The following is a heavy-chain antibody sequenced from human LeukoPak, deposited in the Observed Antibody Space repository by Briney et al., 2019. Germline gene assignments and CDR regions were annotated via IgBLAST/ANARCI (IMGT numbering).Heavy chain of an antibody. Sequence: PGGSLRLSCAASGFTFSSYSMNWVRQAPGKGLEWVSSISSSSSYIYYADSVKGRFTISRDNAKNSLYLQMNSLRAEDTAVYYCARTMETRYYFDYWGQGTLLTVSS. D-gene: IGHD3-3*01. J-gene: IGHJ4*02. V-gene: IGHV3-21*01. CDR3: ARTMETRYYFDY. CDR1: GFTFSSYS. CDR2: ISSSSSYI.